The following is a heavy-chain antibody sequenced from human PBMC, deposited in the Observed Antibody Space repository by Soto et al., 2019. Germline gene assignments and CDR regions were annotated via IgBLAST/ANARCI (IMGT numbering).Heavy chain of an antibody. V-gene: IGHV4-34*01. CDR2: INHSGST. J-gene: IGHJ4*02. Sequence: SETLSLTCTVYGGSFSCYFWSWIRQPPGKGLEWIGEINHSGSTNYNPSLKSRVTISVDTSKNQFSLKLSSVTAADTAVYYCARGRSVVRTLDYWGPGTLVTVSS. CDR3: ARGRSVVRTLDY. CDR1: GGSFSCYF. D-gene: IGHD3-10*01.